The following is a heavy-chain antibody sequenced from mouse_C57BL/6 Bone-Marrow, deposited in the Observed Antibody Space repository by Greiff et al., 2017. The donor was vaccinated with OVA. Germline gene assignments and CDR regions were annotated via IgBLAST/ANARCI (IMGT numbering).Heavy chain of an antibody. J-gene: IGHJ2*01. CDR2: ISSGGSYT. CDR3: ARGDDYDDY. V-gene: IGHV5-6*02. CDR1: GFTFSSYG. D-gene: IGHD2-4*01. Sequence: DVKLVESGGDLVKPGGSLKLSCAASGFTFSSYGMSWVRQTPDKRLEWVATISSGGSYTYYPDSVKGRFTISRDNAKNTLYLQMSSLKSEDTAMYYCARGDDYDDYWGQGTTLTVSS.